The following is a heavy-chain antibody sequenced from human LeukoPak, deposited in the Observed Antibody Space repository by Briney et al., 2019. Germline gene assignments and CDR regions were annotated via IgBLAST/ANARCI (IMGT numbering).Heavy chain of an antibody. D-gene: IGHD3-10*01. CDR3: AKDMWRFGELDYDY. J-gene: IGHJ4*02. CDR2: ISGDGGST. V-gene: IGHV3-43*02. Sequence: GGSLRLSCAAPGFTFDDYAMHWVRQAPGKGLEWVSLISGDGGSTYYADSVKGRFTISRDNSKNSLYLQMNSLRTEDTALYYCAKDMWRFGELDYDYWGQGTLVTVSS. CDR1: GFTFDDYA.